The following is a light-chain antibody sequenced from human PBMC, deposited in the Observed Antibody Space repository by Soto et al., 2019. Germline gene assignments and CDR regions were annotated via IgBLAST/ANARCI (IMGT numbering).Light chain of an antibody. Sequence: VWTQSRWTLSLARWGISTLCFRASQSFRGLLAWYQQKPGQAPRLLIYDAYNRATGIPPRFSGSGSGTDFTLTISSLEPQDSAVYYCQQRHMWPITFGQGTRLEIK. V-gene: IGKV3-11*01. CDR2: DAY. CDR3: QQRHMWPIT. J-gene: IGKJ5*01. CDR1: QSFRGL.